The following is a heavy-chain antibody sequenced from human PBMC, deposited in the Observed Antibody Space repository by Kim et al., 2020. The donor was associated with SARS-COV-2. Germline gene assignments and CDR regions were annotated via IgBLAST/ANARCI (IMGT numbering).Heavy chain of an antibody. CDR3: AKGRELGPLDY. Sequence: GGSLRLSCAASGFTFSSYAMHWVRQAPGKGLEWVAVIWYDGSNKYYADSVKGRFTISRDNSKNTLYLQMNSLRAEDTAVYYCAKGRELGPLDYWGQGTLVTVSS. J-gene: IGHJ4*02. D-gene: IGHD1-26*01. V-gene: IGHV3-33*06. CDR1: GFTFSSYA. CDR2: IWYDGSNK.